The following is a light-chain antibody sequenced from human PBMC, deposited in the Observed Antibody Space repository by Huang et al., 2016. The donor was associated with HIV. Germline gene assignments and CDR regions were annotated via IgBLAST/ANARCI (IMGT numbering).Light chain of an antibody. CDR2: GAS. CDR1: HSIGSK. V-gene: IGKV3-15*01. J-gene: IGKJ4*01. Sequence: IMMTQSPTTLSVSPSDRATLSCRASHSIGSKLSWYQHKPGQPPRLLMYGASARATGIPSRFSGGGSGTEFTLTIRSVQSEDFALYYCQQYDIWPPLTFGGGTKVEIK. CDR3: QQYDIWPPLT.